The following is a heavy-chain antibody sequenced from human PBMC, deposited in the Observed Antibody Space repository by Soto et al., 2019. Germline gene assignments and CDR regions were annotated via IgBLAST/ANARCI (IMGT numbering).Heavy chain of an antibody. D-gene: IGHD6-6*01. CDR2: FDWDDDK. Sequence: FRGSGPTLVNPTQTLTLTCTFSGFTLSTSRMCVSWIRQPPVKALEWLALFDWDDDKYYSTSLKTRLTISKDTSKNRVVLTMTNMDPVDTATYYCARIIAARPYLGWFDPWGQGTLVTVSS. CDR1: GFTLSTSRMC. CDR3: ARIIAARPYLGWFDP. J-gene: IGHJ5*02. V-gene: IGHV2-70*01.